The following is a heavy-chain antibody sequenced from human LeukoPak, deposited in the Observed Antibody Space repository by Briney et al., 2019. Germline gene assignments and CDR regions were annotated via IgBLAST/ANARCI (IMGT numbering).Heavy chain of an antibody. Sequence: ASVKVSCKASGYTFTSYAMNWVRQAPGQGLGWMGWINIKTGNPTYAQGFTGRFVFSLDTSVSTAYLQISSLKAEDTAVYYCARGGMTYYYGSGSWTDYWGQGTLVTVSS. D-gene: IGHD3-10*01. J-gene: IGHJ4*02. V-gene: IGHV7-4-1*02. CDR2: INIKTGNP. CDR1: GYTFTSYA. CDR3: ARGGMTYYYGSGSWTDY.